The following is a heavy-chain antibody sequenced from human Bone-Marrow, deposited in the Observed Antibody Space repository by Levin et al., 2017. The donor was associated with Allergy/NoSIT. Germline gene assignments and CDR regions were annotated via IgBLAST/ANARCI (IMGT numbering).Heavy chain of an antibody. V-gene: IGHV3-72*01. Sequence: AGGSLRLSCAASGFTFSDHYMDWVRQAPGKGLEWVGRSRNKANSYTTEYAASVKGRFTISRDDSKNSLYLQINSLKTEDTAVYYCARASFVLRGADVHYGLDVWGQGTTVTVSS. CDR1: GFTFSDHY. J-gene: IGHJ6*02. CDR2: SRNKANSYTT. CDR3: ARASFVLRGADVHYGLDV. D-gene: IGHD1-26*01.